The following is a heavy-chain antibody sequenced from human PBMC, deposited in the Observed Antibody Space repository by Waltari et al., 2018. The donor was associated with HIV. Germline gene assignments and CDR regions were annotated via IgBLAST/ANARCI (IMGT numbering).Heavy chain of an antibody. V-gene: IGHV2-70*15. J-gene: IGHJ4*02. CDR3: AQIPESDYGGHHPYFDY. CDR2: LDWDDDK. Sequence: QVTLRESGPALVKPTQTLTLTCTFSGFSLTTTGMCVSWIRQPPGKALEWLARLDWDDDKNYSTSLKTRLTISKATSKDQVVLTMTNMDPVDTATYYCAQIPESDYGGHHPYFDYWGQGIVVTVSS. D-gene: IGHD3-10*01. CDR1: GFSLTTTGMC.